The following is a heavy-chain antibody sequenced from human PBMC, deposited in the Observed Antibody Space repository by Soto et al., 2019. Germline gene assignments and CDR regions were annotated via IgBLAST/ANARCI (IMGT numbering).Heavy chain of an antibody. CDR2: ISYDGSNK. J-gene: IGHJ6*02. Sequence: GSLRLSCAASGFTFSSYAMHWVRQAPGKGLEWVAVISYDGSNKYYADSVKGRFTISRDNSKNTLFLHMGRLRAEDTAMYYCATKARVTNYLYYGMDVWGLGTTVTVSS. D-gene: IGHD2-21*02. V-gene: IGHV3-30-3*02. CDR1: GFTFSSYA. CDR3: ATKARVTNYLYYGMDV.